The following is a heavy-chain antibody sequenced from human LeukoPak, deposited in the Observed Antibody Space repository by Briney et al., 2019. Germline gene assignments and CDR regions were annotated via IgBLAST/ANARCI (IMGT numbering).Heavy chain of an antibody. J-gene: IGHJ4*02. CDR3: AKADDYAPDY. D-gene: IGHD4-17*01. V-gene: IGHV4-30-2*01. Sequence: SETLSLTCTVSGGSISSGGYYWSWIRQPPGKGLEWIGYIYHSGSTYYNPSLKSRVTISVDRSKNQFSLKLSSVTAADTAVYYCAKADDYAPDYWGQGTLVTVSS. CDR2: IYHSGST. CDR1: GGSISSGGYY.